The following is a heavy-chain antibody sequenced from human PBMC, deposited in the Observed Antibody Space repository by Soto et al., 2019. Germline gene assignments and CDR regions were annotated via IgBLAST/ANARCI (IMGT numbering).Heavy chain of an antibody. Sequence: SETLSLTCTVSGGSVSSSSYYWSWIRQPPGKGLEWIGYIHYSGSTNYNPSLKSRVTISVDTSRNQFSLKLSSVTAADTAVYYSERGRWSGYYFDYWGQGTLVTVSS. CDR2: IHYSGST. V-gene: IGHV4-61*01. J-gene: IGHJ4*02. CDR1: GGSVSSSSYY. D-gene: IGHD3-3*01. CDR3: ERGRWSGYYFDY.